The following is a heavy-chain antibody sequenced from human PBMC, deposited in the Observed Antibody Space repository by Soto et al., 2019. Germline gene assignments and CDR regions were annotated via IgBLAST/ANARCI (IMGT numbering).Heavy chain of an antibody. CDR3: ARPLGYDPTRSRYYYYYGMDV. D-gene: IGHD3-22*01. CDR2: ISAYNGNT. J-gene: IGHJ6*02. CDR1: CYNFFIYG. V-gene: IGHV1-18*04. Sequence: GAAVKVPCKACCYNFFIYGIIWVGQAPGEGLEWMGWISAYNGNTNYAQKLQGRVTMTTDTSTSTAYMELRSLRSDDTAVYYCARPLGYDPTRSRYYYYYGMDVWGQGTTVTVSS.